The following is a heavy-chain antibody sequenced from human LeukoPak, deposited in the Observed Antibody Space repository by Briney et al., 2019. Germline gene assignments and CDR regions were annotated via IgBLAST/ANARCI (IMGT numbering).Heavy chain of an antibody. CDR2: ISYDGSNK. V-gene: IGHV3-30-3*01. J-gene: IGHJ4*02. CDR3: ARDRDRESYGFTDY. Sequence: PGGSLRLSCAASGFTFSSYAMHWVRQAPGKGLEWVAVISYDGSNKYYADSVKGRFTISRDNSKNTLYLQMNSLRAEDTAVYYCARDRDRESYGFTDYWGQGTLVTVSS. D-gene: IGHD5-18*01. CDR1: GFTFSSYA.